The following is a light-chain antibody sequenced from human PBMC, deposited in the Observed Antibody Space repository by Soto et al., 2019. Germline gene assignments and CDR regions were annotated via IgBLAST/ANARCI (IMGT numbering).Light chain of an antibody. CDR1: QSISSH. CDR3: QQSYSNPIS. J-gene: IGKJ5*01. Sequence: DIRMTHSPSSLSASVGDAVTITCRASQSISSHLNWYPQTKGKAPNILIYTASNLQSGVPSRFSGSGSGTDFTLPISSLQPEDFATYYCQQSYSNPISFGQGTRLEIK. V-gene: IGKV1-39*01. CDR2: TAS.